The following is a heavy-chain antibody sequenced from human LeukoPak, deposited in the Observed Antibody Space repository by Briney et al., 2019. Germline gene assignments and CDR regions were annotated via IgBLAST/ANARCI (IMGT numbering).Heavy chain of an antibody. CDR3: ARAGGVTTLLHY. V-gene: IGHV3-30*02. Sequence: GGSLRLSCAASGFTFSTYGMHWVRQAPGKGLEWVSFIRYVGINKYYADSVKGRFTISRDNSKNTLYLQMNSLRADDTAVYYCARAGGVTTLLHYWGQGTLVTVSS. CDR1: GFTFSTYG. J-gene: IGHJ4*02. CDR2: IRYVGINK. D-gene: IGHD4-17*01.